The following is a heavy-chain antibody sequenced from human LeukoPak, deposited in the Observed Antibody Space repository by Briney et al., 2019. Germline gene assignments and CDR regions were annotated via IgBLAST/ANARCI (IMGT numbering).Heavy chain of an antibody. CDR1: GYTFTSYY. V-gene: IGHV1-46*01. CDR3: ARVITTVTDYFDY. Sequence: ASVKVSCKASGYTFTSYYIHWVRQAPGQGLEWMGIINPIGGTTDYAQKFQGRVTMTRDTSTSTVYMELSSLRSEDTAVYYCARVITTVTDYFDYWGQGTLVTVSS. J-gene: IGHJ4*02. D-gene: IGHD4-17*01. CDR2: INPIGGTT.